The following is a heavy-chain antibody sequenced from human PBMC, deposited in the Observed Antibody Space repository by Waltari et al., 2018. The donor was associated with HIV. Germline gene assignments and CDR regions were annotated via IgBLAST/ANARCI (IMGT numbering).Heavy chain of an antibody. CDR2: ISGIGGST. J-gene: IGHJ4*02. CDR1: GFTFSTYV. V-gene: IGHV3-23*01. CDR3: VKVGFAGPYHTYFAY. D-gene: IGHD1-26*01. Sequence: EVQLLESGGGLVQPGRSLRLSCAASGFTFSTYVMNWVRQAPGKGLKWVSSISGIGGSTDYADSVKCRFTISRDNSKNTLYLQMNSLRAEDTAVYYCVKVGFAGPYHTYFAYWGQGTLVTVSS.